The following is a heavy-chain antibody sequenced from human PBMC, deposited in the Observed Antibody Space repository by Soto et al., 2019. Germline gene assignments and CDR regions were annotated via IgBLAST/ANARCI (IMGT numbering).Heavy chain of an antibody. CDR2: IVVGSGNT. J-gene: IGHJ6*02. V-gene: IGHV1-58*01. CDR1: GFTFTSSA. D-gene: IGHD3-3*01. CDR3: AASLRFLEWLLRPDYGMDV. Sequence: SVKVSCKASGFTFTSSAVQWVRQARGQRLEWIGWIVVGSGNTNYAQKFQERVTITRDMSTSTAYMELSSLRSEDTAVYYCAASLRFLEWLLRPDYGMDVWGQGTTVTVSS.